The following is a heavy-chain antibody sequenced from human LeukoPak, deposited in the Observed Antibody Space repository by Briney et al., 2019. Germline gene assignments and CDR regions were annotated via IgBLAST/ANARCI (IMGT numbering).Heavy chain of an antibody. CDR3: ARQSSPHVDTAMVWVTY. Sequence: GASVKVSCKASGYTFTSYGISWVRQAPGQGLEWMGWISAYNGNTNYAQKLQGRVTMTTDTSTSTACMELRSLRSDDTAVYYCARQSSPHVDTAMVWVTYWGQGTLVTVSS. J-gene: IGHJ4*02. V-gene: IGHV1-18*01. CDR2: ISAYNGNT. D-gene: IGHD5-18*01. CDR1: GYTFTSYG.